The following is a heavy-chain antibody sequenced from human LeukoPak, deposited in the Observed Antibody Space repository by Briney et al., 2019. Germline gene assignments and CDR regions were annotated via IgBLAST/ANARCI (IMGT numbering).Heavy chain of an antibody. D-gene: IGHD5-24*01. Sequence: QSGGSLRFSCAASGFTFSSYAMSWVRQAPGEGLEWVSAISGSGGSTYYADSVKGRFTISRDNSKNTLYLQMNSLRAEDTAVYYCARDWRRDGYRFDYWGQGTLVTVSS. CDR3: ARDWRRDGYRFDY. V-gene: IGHV3-23*01. J-gene: IGHJ4*02. CDR1: GFTFSSYA. CDR2: ISGSGGST.